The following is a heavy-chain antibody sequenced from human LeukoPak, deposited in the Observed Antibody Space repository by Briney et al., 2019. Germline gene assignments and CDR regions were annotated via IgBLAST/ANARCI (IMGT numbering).Heavy chain of an antibody. J-gene: IGHJ4*02. D-gene: IGHD2-2*01. CDR3: ARGSGDIVVVPATKHQEERGWYFDY. CDR2: INHSGST. V-gene: IGHV4-34*01. Sequence: SETLSLTCAVYGGSFSGYYWSWIRQPPGEGLEWIGEINHSGSTNYNPSLKSRVTISVDTSKNQFSLKLSSVTAADTAVYYCARGSGDIVVVPATKHQEERGWYFDYWGQGTLVTVSS. CDR1: GGSFSGYY.